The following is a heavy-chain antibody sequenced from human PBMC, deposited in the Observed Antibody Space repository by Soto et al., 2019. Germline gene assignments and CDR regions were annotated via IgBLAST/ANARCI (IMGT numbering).Heavy chain of an antibody. J-gene: IGHJ3*02. Sequence: SVKVSCKASGGTFAGKPISWGRRAPEQGLEWMGRIIPILGIANYAQKFQGRVTITADKSTSTAYMELSSLRSEDTAVYYCARMAGYSGYTGYDAFDIWGQGTMVTVSS. CDR3: ARMAGYSGYTGYDAFDI. CDR1: GGTFAGKP. CDR2: IIPILGIA. V-gene: IGHV1-69*02. D-gene: IGHD5-12*01.